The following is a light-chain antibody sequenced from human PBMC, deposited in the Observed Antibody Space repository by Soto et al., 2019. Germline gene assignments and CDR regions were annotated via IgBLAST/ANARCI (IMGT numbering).Light chain of an antibody. V-gene: IGKV1-5*01. CDR2: DAS. CDR3: QQYHNESYT. J-gene: IGKJ2*01. Sequence: DIQMTQSPSTLSASVGDRVTITCRASQSIDKWLAWYQQKPGKAPNLLICDASDLQEGVPSRFSGSRSGTQFTLTISSLQPDDFATYYCQQYHNESYTFGQGTKLEIK. CDR1: QSIDKW.